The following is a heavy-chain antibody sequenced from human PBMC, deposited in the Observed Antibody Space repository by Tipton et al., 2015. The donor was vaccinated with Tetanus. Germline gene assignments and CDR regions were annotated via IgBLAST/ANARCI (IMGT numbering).Heavy chain of an antibody. J-gene: IGHJ4*02. D-gene: IGHD3-22*01. CDR2: IDYSGST. Sequence: TLSLTCSVSGGSISSGDYWSWIRQLPGKGLEWIGYIDYSGSTYYNPSLNSRVTISVDTSKNQFSLELSSVTAADTAVYYCARRDYSDSSVDNWGQGTLVTVSS. V-gene: IGHV4-31*03. CDR1: GGSISSGDY. CDR3: ARRDYSDSSVDN.